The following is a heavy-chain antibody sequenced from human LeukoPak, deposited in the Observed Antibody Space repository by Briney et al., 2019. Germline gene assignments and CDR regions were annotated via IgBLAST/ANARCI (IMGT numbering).Heavy chain of an antibody. D-gene: IGHD5-12*01. CDR1: GYTLTGLS. CDR3: ATRPPSGFPPYGMDV. J-gene: IGHJ6*04. CDR2: FDPEDGET. Sequence: ASVKVSCKVSGYTLTGLSMHWVRQAPGKGLEWMGGFDPEDGETIYAQKFQGRVTMTEDTSTDTAYMELSSLRSEDTAVYYCATRPPSGFPPYGMDVWGKGTTVTVSS. V-gene: IGHV1-24*01.